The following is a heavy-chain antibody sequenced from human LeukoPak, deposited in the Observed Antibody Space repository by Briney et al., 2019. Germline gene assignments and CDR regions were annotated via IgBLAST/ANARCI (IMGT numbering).Heavy chain of an antibody. CDR1: GFTFSSYA. J-gene: IGHJ4*02. CDR3: ARDKAVAGMGNYFDY. Sequence: PGRSLRLSCAASGFTFSSYAIHWVRQAPGKGLEWVAVISYDGSNKYYADSVKGRFTISRDNSKNTLYLQMNSLRPEDTAVYYCARDKAVAGMGNYFDYWGQGTLVTVSS. CDR2: ISYDGSNK. V-gene: IGHV3-30-3*01. D-gene: IGHD6-19*01.